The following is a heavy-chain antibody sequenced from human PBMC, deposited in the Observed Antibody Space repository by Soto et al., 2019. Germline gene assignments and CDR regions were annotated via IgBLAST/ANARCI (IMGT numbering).Heavy chain of an antibody. CDR3: AREAHYYDSSGYRGDWFDP. Sequence: QVQLQESGPGLVKPSQTLSLTCTVSGGSISSGDYYWSWIRQPPGKGLEWIGYIYSSGSTYYNPSLKSRVTIPVATSKNQFSLKLSSVTAADTAVYYCAREAHYYDSSGYRGDWFDPWGQGTLVTVSS. V-gene: IGHV4-30-4*01. CDR1: GGSISSGDYY. CDR2: IYSSGST. J-gene: IGHJ5*02. D-gene: IGHD3-22*01.